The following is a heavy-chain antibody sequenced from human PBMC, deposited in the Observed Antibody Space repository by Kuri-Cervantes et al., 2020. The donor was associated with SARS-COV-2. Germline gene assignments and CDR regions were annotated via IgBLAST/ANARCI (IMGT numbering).Heavy chain of an antibody. J-gene: IGHJ6*03. CDR1: GYTFTSYG. CDR2: ISAYNGNT. Sequence: ASVKVSCKASGYTFTSYGISWVRQAPGRGLEWMGWISAYNGNTGYAQKFQGRVTITRNTSISTAYMELSSLRSEDTAVYYCARDKLGFPFTYYMDVWGKGTTVTVSS. D-gene: IGHD7-27*01. V-gene: IGHV1-8*03. CDR3: ARDKLGFPFTYYMDV.